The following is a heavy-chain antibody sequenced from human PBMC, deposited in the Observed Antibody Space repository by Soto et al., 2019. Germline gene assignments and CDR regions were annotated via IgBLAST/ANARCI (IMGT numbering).Heavy chain of an antibody. CDR2: IKSKTDGGTT. Sequence: GGSLRLSCAASGFTFSNAWMSWVRQAPGKGLEWVGRIKSKTDGGTTDYAAPVKGRFTISRDDSKNTLYLQMNSLKTEDTAVYYCTTEKYSSFSFDYWGQGTLVTVSS. J-gene: IGHJ4*02. CDR1: GFTFSNAW. CDR3: TTEKYSSFSFDY. V-gene: IGHV3-15*01. D-gene: IGHD6-6*01.